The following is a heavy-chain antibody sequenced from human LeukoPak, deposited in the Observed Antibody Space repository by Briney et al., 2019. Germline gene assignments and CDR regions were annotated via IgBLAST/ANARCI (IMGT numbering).Heavy chain of an antibody. CDR1: GYTFTDYY. CDR3: GSTRPLFDY. J-gene: IGHJ4*02. CDR2: INPNSGGT. D-gene: IGHD3-10*01. V-gene: IGHV1-2*02. Sequence: ASVKVSCKASGYTFTDYYIHWVRQAPGQGLEWMGWINPNSGGTNYAQRFQGRVTMTRDTSINTGYMEMRGLTSDDTAIYGSGSTRPLFDYWGQGTLVTVSS.